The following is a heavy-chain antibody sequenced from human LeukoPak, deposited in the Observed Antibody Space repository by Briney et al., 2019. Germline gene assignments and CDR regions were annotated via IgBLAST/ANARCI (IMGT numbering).Heavy chain of an antibody. V-gene: IGHV4-34*01. Sequence: PSETLSLTRAVYGGSFSGYYWSWIRQPPGKGLEWIGEINHSGSTNYNPSLKSRVTISVDTSKNQFSLKLSSVTAADTAVYYCAREIFGSGSYPDYWGQGTLVTVSS. D-gene: IGHD3-10*01. CDR3: AREIFGSGSYPDY. CDR2: INHSGST. CDR1: GGSFSGYY. J-gene: IGHJ4*02.